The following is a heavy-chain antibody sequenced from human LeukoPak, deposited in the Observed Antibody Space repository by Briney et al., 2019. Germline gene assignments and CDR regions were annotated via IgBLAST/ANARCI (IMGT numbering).Heavy chain of an antibody. CDR3: ARGGGPGWLVMGAYFDY. D-gene: IGHD6-19*01. CDR1: GYTFTSYA. Sequence: ASVKVSYKASGYTFTSYAMHWVRQAPGQRLEWMGWINAGNGNTKYSQKFQGRVTITRDTSASTAYMELSSLRSEDTAVYYCARGGGPGWLVMGAYFDYWGQGTLVTVSS. J-gene: IGHJ4*02. CDR2: INAGNGNT. V-gene: IGHV1-3*01.